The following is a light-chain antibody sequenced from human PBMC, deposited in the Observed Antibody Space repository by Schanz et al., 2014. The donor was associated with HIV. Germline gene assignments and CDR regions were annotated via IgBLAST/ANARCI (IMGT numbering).Light chain of an antibody. V-gene: IGLV2-14*03. Sequence: QSVLTQPASVSGSPGQSISISCTGTSSDIGGYNVVSWYQQHPDKAPKLIIYDVTTRPSGVSFRFSGSKSGNTASLTISGLQAEDETDYYCSSYAGSNNLVFGGGTKLTVL. CDR2: DVT. J-gene: IGLJ2*01. CDR3: SSYAGSNNLV. CDR1: SSDIGGYNV.